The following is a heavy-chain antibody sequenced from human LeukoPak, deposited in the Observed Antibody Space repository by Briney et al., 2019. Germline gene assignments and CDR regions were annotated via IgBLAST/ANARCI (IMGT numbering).Heavy chain of an antibody. CDR1: GFTVSSNY. CDR3: AKDLNYGELVDS. V-gene: IGHV3-48*01. D-gene: IGHD4-17*01. CDR2: ISSSSSTI. Sequence: GGSLRLSCAASGFTVSSNYMNWVRQAPGKGLEWVSYISSSSSTIYYADSVKGRFTISRDNAKNSLYLQMNSLRTEDTAVYYCAKDLNYGELVDSWGKGTLVTVSS. J-gene: IGHJ4*02.